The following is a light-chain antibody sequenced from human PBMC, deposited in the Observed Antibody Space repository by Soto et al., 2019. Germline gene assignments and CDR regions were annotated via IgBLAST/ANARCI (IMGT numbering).Light chain of an antibody. CDR3: QQRSNGLT. Sequence: EIVLTQSPATLSLSPGERATLSCRASQSVSIYLAWYQQKPGQAPRLLIYDTSNRATGIPARFSGSGSGTDFTLTISSLEPEVFAVYYCQQRSNGLTFGGGTKVEIK. J-gene: IGKJ4*01. CDR1: QSVSIY. V-gene: IGKV3-11*01. CDR2: DTS.